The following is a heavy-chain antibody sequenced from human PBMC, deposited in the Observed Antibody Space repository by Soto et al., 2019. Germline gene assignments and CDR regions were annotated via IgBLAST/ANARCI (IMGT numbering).Heavy chain of an antibody. V-gene: IGHV3-30*18. CDR2: ISYDGSNK. D-gene: IGHD2-2*01. Sequence: PGGSLRLSCAASGFTFSSYGMHWVRQAPGKGLEWVAVISYDGSNKYYADSVKGRFTISRDNSKNTLYLQMNSLRAEDTAVYYCAKSRTSHSRCGYWGQGTLVTVSS. J-gene: IGHJ4*02. CDR1: GFTFSSYG. CDR3: AKSRTSHSRCGY.